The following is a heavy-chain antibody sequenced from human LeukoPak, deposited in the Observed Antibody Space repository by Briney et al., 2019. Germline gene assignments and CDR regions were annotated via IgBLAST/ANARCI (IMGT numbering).Heavy chain of an antibody. CDR3: AKGFDSSGYSTNDY. V-gene: IGHV3-53*01. Sequence: GGSLRLSCAASGFIVSSNYMSWVRQAPGKGLEWVSVIYSGGSTYYADSVKGRFTISRDNSKNTLYLQMNSLRAEDTAVYYCAKGFDSSGYSTNDYWGQGTLVTVSS. J-gene: IGHJ4*02. CDR1: GFIVSSNY. CDR2: IYSGGST. D-gene: IGHD3-22*01.